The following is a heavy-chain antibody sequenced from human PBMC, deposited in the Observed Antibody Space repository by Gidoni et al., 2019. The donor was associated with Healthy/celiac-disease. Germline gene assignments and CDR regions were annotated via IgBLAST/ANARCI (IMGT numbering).Heavy chain of an antibody. D-gene: IGHD5-12*01. Sequence: EVQLVESVGGLVKPGGSLRLSCAASGFTFSSYSMNWVRQATGKGVEWVSSISSSSSYIYYADSVKGRFTISRDKAKKSLYLQMNSLRAEDTAVYYGASGYDPFDYWGQGTLVTVSS. CDR2: ISSSSSYI. CDR3: ASGYDPFDY. V-gene: IGHV3-21*01. J-gene: IGHJ4*02. CDR1: GFTFSSYS.